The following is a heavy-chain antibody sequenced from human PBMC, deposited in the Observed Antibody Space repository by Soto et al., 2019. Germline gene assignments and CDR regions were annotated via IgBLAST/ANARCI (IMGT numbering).Heavy chain of an antibody. J-gene: IGHJ3*02. CDR2: INTNSGGT. D-gene: IGHD3-3*01. CDR3: ARDRSYYDFWSGETTDAFDI. CDR1: GYTFTGYY. Sequence: ASVKVSCKASGYTFTGYYMHWVRQSPGQGLEWMGWINTNSGGTNYAQKFQGWVTMTRDTSISTAYMELSRLRSDDTAVYYCARDRSYYDFWSGETTDAFDIWGQGTMVTVSS. V-gene: IGHV1-2*04.